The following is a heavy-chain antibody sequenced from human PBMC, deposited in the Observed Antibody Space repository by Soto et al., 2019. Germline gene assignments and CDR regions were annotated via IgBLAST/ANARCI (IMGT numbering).Heavy chain of an antibody. CDR1: GFIFSSYA. CDR3: ARGGGRVATPWFDP. V-gene: IGHV3-13*01. J-gene: IGHJ5*02. CDR2: IGTAGDT. D-gene: IGHD5-12*01. Sequence: GSLRLSCAASGFIFSSYAMSWVRQAPGKGLEWVSAIGTAGDTYYPGSVKGRFTISRENAKNSLYLQMNSLRAGDTAVYYCARGGGRVATPWFDPWGQGTLVTVSS.